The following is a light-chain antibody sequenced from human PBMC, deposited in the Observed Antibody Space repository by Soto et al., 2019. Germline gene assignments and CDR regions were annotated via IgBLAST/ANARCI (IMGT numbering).Light chain of an antibody. J-gene: IGKJ4*01. CDR3: PPSFTTPLT. Sequence: DIQMTQSPSSLSASLGDRVTITCRASQSVCRFLNWYQQKPGKAPTVLINVASTLRSGVPSRFSCSVSRTDFNLTINTLQPEDFATYFCPPSFTTPLTFGGGTKVDI. CDR2: VAS. V-gene: IGKV1-39*01. CDR1: QSVCRF.